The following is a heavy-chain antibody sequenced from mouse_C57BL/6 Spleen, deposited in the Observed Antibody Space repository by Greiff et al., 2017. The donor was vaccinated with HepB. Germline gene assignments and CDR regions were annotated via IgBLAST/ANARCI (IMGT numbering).Heavy chain of an antibody. Sequence: VQLQQSGPELVKPGASVKISCKASGYAFSSSWMNWVKQRPGKGLEWIGRIYPGDGDTNYNGKFKGKATLTADKSSSTAYMQLSSLTSEDSAVYFCARLGLRLEYFDYWGQGTTLTVSS. CDR1: GYAFSSSW. J-gene: IGHJ2*01. V-gene: IGHV1-82*01. CDR3: ARLGLRLEYFDY. CDR2: IYPGDGDT. D-gene: IGHD2-4*01.